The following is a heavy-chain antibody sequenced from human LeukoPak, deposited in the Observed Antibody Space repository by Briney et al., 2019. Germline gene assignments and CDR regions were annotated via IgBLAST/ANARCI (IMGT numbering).Heavy chain of an antibody. CDR3: ARLEWLLYFHFDY. D-gene: IGHD3-3*01. Sequence: GGSLRLSCAASGFTVSSNYMSWVRQAPGKGLEWVSVIYSGGSTYYADSVKGRFTISRDNSKNTLYLQMNSLRAEDTAVYYCARLEWLLYFHFDYWGQGTLVTVSS. CDR2: IYSGGST. J-gene: IGHJ4*02. CDR1: GFTVSSNY. V-gene: IGHV3-66*02.